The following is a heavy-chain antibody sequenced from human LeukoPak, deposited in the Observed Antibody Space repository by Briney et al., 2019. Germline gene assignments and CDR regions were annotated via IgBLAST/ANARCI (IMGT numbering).Heavy chain of an antibody. CDR3: ARDLTVSGWYHTVDI. V-gene: IGHV3-7*01. CDR1: GFTFSSYW. J-gene: IGHJ3*02. Sequence: GGSLRLSCAASGFTFSSYWMSLVRQAPGKGLGWVVNIKQDGSEKYYVDSVKGRFPISRDNAKHSLYQQMNSLRAEDTAVYYCARDLTVSGWYHTVDIWGEGTMVPVSS. D-gene: IGHD6-19*01. CDR2: IKQDGSEK.